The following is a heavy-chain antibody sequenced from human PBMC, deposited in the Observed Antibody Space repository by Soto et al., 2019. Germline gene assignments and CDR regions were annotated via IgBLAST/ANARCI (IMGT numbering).Heavy chain of an antibody. CDR2: IIPIPDIT. Sequence: QVQLVQSGAEVRKPGSSVKVSCKAPGGTFSTYIISWVRQAPGQGLEWTGRIIPIPDITNYAQKFQGRVTVTADRSTMTAYMELTSVTAEDTAVYYCARDRITTRGDACDLWGQGTMVTVTS. V-gene: IGHV1-69*08. J-gene: IGHJ3*01. D-gene: IGHD3-3*01. CDR3: ARDRITTRGDACDL. CDR1: GGTFSTYI.